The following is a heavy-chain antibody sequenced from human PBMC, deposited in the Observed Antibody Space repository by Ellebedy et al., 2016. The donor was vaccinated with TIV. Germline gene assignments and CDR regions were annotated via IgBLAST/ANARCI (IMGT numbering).Heavy chain of an antibody. CDR3: TRDLTNIVSGDY. D-gene: IGHD5/OR15-5a*01. Sequence: AASVKVSCKTSGYTFNAYYIHWVRQAPGQGLEWMAWINPNSGDTDYAQKFQGRVTVTRDTSTSTAFLELSRLRSDDTAVYYCTRDLTNIVSGDYWGQGTLVTVSS. CDR1: GYTFNAYY. J-gene: IGHJ4*02. V-gene: IGHV1-2*02. CDR2: INPNSGDT.